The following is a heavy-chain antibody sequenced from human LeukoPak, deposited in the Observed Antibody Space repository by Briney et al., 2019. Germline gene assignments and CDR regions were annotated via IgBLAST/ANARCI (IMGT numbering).Heavy chain of an antibody. CDR3: TIGRGFLIDY. CDR2: IKEDGSEK. D-gene: IGHD2/OR15-2a*01. Sequence: PGGSLTLSCAESGFSFTPYWVNWVRQAPGKGLEWVANIKEDGSEKYYVDSVKGRFTISRDGAKNSLYPQMSSLRAEDTAVYYCTIGRGFLIDYWGQGTLVTVSS. V-gene: IGHV3-7*01. J-gene: IGHJ4*02. CDR1: GFSFTPYW.